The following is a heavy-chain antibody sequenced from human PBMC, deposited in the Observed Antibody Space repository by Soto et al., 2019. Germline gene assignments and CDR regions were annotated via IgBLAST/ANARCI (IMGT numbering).Heavy chain of an antibody. CDR2: IIPIFGTA. D-gene: IGHD2-15*01. V-gene: IGHV1-69*13. CDR1: GGTFSSYA. Sequence: ASVKVSCKAPGGTFSSYAISWVRQAPGQGLEWMGGIIPIFGTANYAQKFQGRVTITADESTSTGYMELSSLRSEDTAVYYCARSQGGSSSLDIYYYYYYGMDVWGQGTTVTVSS. CDR3: ARSQGGSSSLDIYYYYYYGMDV. J-gene: IGHJ6*02.